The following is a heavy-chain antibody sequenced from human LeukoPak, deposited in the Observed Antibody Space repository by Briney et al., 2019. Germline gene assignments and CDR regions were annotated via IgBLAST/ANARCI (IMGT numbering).Heavy chain of an antibody. CDR2: ITYDGNKN. Sequence: GTSLRLSCTPSGFIFSSYGMHWVRQAPGKGLEWVAGITYDGNKNFHADSVKGRFTISRDNAKNSLYLQMNSLRAEDTAVYYCARDLYSGSYLDYWGQGTLVTVSS. V-gene: IGHV3-33*05. J-gene: IGHJ4*02. CDR3: ARDLYSGSYLDY. D-gene: IGHD1-26*01. CDR1: GFIFSSYG.